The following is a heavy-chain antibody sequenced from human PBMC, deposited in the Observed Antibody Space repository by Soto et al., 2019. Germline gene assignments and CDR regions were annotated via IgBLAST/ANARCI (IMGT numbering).Heavy chain of an antibody. CDR1: GGSVSSVGYY. Sequence: SETLSLTCTVSGGSVSSVGYYWSWIRQHPGKGLEWIGYITYSGNTYYNPSLESRVTMSADTSKDQFSLKLSSVTAADTAVYFCVRGGSCTNGVCSVFDYWGQGTLVTVYS. CDR2: ITYSGNT. J-gene: IGHJ4*02. CDR3: VRGGSCTNGVCSVFDY. V-gene: IGHV4-31*03. D-gene: IGHD2-8*01.